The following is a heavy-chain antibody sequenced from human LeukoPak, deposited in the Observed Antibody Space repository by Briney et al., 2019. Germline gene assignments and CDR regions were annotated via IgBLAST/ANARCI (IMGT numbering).Heavy chain of an antibody. CDR1: GFTFSSYA. V-gene: IGHV3-23*01. CDR3: AKVRRITMVRRVTYKEYYFDY. D-gene: IGHD3-10*01. CDR2: ISGSGGST. J-gene: IGHJ4*02. Sequence: GGSLRLSCAASGFTFSSYAMSWVRQAPGKGLEWVSAISGSGGSTYYADSVKGRFTISRDNSKNTLYLQMNSLRAEDTAVYYCAKVRRITMVRRVTYKEYYFDYWGQGTLVTVSS.